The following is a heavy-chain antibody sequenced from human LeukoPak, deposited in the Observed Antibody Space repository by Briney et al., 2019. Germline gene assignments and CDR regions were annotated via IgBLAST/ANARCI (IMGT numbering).Heavy chain of an antibody. D-gene: IGHD6-13*01. CDR1: GGTFSSYA. V-gene: IGHV1-69*13. J-gene: IGHJ4*02. CDR2: IIPIFGTA. CDR3: AAVKSGSSWYLLFDY. Sequence: SVKVSCKASGGTFSSYAISWVRQAPGQGLEWMGGIIPIFGTANYAQKFQGRVTITADESTSTAYMELSGLRSEDTAVYYCAAVKSGSSWYLLFDYWGQGTLVTVSS.